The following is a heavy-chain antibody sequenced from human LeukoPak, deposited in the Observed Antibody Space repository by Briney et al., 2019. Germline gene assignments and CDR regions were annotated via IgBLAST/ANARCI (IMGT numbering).Heavy chain of an antibody. Sequence: GGSLRLSCAASGFTFSSYAMHWVRQAPGKGLEWVAVISYDGSNKYYADSVKGRFTISRDNAKNSLYLQMNSLRAEDTAVYYCARAFGAFPFDYWGQGTLVTVSS. CDR3: ARAFGAFPFDY. D-gene: IGHD1-26*01. CDR2: ISYDGSNK. J-gene: IGHJ4*02. CDR1: GFTFSSYA. V-gene: IGHV3-30*04.